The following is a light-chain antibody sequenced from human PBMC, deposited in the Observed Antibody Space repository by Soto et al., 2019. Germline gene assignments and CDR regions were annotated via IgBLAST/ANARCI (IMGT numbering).Light chain of an antibody. CDR2: GVY. J-gene: IGKJ1*01. Sequence: EIVMTHAPATLSLSPGERATLSCGAGESVGINLAWYQQKPGQAPTLLIYGVYSRSYGIPDRFSGSGSGTDFTLTISRLEPEDFAVYYCQHYGYPQWTFGQGTKVDI. CDR1: ESVGIN. V-gene: IGKV3-20*01. CDR3: QHYGYPQWT.